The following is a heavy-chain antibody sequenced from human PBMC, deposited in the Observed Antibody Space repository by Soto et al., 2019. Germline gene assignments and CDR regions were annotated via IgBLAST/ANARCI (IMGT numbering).Heavy chain of an antibody. CDR2: FSYSGSL. CDR3: AGGPRYWSFAL. V-gene: IGHV4-34*01. CDR1: DGSSRAYH. J-gene: IGHJ2*01. D-gene: IGHD1-20*01. Sequence: GELQQWGTGLLKPSETLSLNCSVYDGSSRAYHWSWIRQSPGEGLEWIGEFSYSGSLNYNPSLKGRVAVSLDTSTNHFSLTMTSVTAADTAVYFCAGGPRYWSFALWGRGTLVTVS.